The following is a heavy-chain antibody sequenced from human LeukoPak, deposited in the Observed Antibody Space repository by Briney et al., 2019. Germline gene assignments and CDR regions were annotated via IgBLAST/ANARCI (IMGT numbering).Heavy chain of an antibody. Sequence: NSSEPLSLTCTVSGGSISSYYWNWIRQPPGKGLEWIGYIYYSGSTNYNPSLKSRVTISVDTSKNQFSLKLSSVTAADTAVYYCAGRLWRRDGYNLSAFDIWGQGTMVTVSS. CDR3: AGRLWRRDGYNLSAFDI. V-gene: IGHV4-59*01. J-gene: IGHJ3*02. D-gene: IGHD5-24*01. CDR1: GGSISSYY. CDR2: IYYSGST.